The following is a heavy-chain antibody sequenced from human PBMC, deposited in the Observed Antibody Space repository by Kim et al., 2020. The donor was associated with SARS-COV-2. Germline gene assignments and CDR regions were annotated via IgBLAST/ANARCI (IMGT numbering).Heavy chain of an antibody. D-gene: IGHD3-3*01. Sequence: GGSLRLSCAASGLTFSSYDMHWVRQAPGKGLEWVALISHDGNKNYYGDSVKGRFSISRDNSKSTLYLQMDRLRADDTATYFCVTDLIRWTGTPDSWGQGTLVTVSS. V-gene: IGHV3-33*01. CDR2: ISHDGNKN. J-gene: IGHJ5*01. CDR1: GLTFSSYD. CDR3: VTDLIRWTGTPDS.